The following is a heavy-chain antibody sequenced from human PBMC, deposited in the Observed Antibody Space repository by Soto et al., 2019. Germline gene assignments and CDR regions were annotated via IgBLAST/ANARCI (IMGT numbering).Heavy chain of an antibody. Sequence: QVQLVQSGAEVKKPGSSVKVSCKASGGTFSSYAISWVRQAPGQGLEWMGGIIPIFGTANYAQKFQGRVTITADKSTSTAYMELSSLRSEDKAVYYCARGYCSGGSCPSFYYYYGMDVWGQGTTVTVSS. V-gene: IGHV1-69*06. CDR1: GGTFSSYA. CDR3: ARGYCSGGSCPSFYYYYGMDV. J-gene: IGHJ6*02. D-gene: IGHD2-15*01. CDR2: IIPIFGTA.